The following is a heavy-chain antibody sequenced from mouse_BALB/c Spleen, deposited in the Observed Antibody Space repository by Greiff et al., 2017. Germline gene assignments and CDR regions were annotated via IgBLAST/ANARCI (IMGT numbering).Heavy chain of an antibody. CDR1: GFTFSDYY. Sequence: EVQRVESGGGLVKPGGSLKLSCAASGFTFSDYYMYWVRQTPEKRLEWVATISDGGSYTYYPDSVKGRFTISRDNAKNNLYLQMSSLKSEDTAMYYCARGEAWFAYWGQGTLVTVSA. CDR2: ISDGGSYT. V-gene: IGHV5-4*02. CDR3: ARGEAWFAY. J-gene: IGHJ3*01.